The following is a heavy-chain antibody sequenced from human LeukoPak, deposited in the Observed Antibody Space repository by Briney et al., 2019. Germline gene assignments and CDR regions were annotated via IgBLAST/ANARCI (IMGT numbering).Heavy chain of an antibody. CDR2: ISSSGSTI. V-gene: IGHV3-11*04. CDR1: GFTFSDYY. D-gene: IGHD2-2*03. J-gene: IGHJ6*03. Sequence: GGSLRLSCAASGFTFSDYYMSWVRQAPGKGLEWVSYISSSGSTIYYADSVKGRFTISRDNSKNTLYLQMNSLRAEDTAVYYCARGPGYCSSTSRCYYYYYYMDVWGKGTTVTVSS. CDR3: ARGPGYCSSTSRCYYYYYYMDV.